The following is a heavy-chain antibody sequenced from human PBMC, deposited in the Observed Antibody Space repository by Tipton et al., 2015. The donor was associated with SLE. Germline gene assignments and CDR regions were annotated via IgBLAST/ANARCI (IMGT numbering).Heavy chain of an antibody. V-gene: IGHV4-4*07. D-gene: IGHD3-9*01. J-gene: IGHJ3*02. CDR1: GGSISSYY. CDR2: IYTSGST. Sequence: TLSLTCTVSGGSISSYYCSWIRQPAGKGLEGIGRIYTSGSTNHNPSLKSRVTMSVDTSKNQFSLKLSSVTAADTAVYYCARVFDWYHAFDIWGQGTMVTVSS. CDR3: ARVFDWYHAFDI.